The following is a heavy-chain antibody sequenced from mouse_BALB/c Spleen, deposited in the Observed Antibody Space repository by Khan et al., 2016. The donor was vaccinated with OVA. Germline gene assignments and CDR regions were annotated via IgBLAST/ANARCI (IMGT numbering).Heavy chain of an antibody. CDR2: IYPGSGNT. CDR3: ARSGTGSVAY. D-gene: IGHD3-1*01. CDR1: GYTFTDYY. Sequence: QMQLEESGAELARPGASVKLSCKASGYTFTDYYLNWVKQRTGQGLEWIGDIYPGSGNTYYNERFKGKATLTADKSSSTAHMQLSSLTSEDSAVYFCARSGTGSVAYWGQGTLVTVSA. J-gene: IGHJ3*01. V-gene: IGHV1-77*01.